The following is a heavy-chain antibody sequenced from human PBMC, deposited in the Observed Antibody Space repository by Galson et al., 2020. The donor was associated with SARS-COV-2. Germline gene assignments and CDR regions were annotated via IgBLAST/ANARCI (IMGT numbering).Heavy chain of an antibody. J-gene: IGHJ6*02. Sequence: ASVTVSCTASGYTFIDYYIHWVRQAPGQGLAWMGIIDPSGGTTSSAQKFQDRVTWTRDTSTSTVYMVLRSLRSEDRAVYYCARGGQLDFYGMDVWGQGATVTVS. CDR2: IDPSGGTT. CDR3: ARGGQLDFYGMDV. V-gene: IGHV1-46*01. CDR1: GYTFIDYY. D-gene: IGHD2-2*01.